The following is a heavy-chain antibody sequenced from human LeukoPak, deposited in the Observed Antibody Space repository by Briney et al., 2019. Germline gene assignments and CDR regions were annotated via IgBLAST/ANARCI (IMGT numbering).Heavy chain of an antibody. CDR2: IIPIFGTA. V-gene: IGHV1-69*01. CDR3: ARFCSGGSCYPGGFDY. D-gene: IGHD2-15*01. CDR1: GGTFSSYA. Sequence: SVKASCKASGGTFSSYAISWVRQAPGQGLEWMGGIIPIFGTANYAQKFQGRVTITADESTSTAYMELSSLRSEDTAVYYCARFCSGGSCYPGGFDYWGQGTLVTVSS. J-gene: IGHJ4*02.